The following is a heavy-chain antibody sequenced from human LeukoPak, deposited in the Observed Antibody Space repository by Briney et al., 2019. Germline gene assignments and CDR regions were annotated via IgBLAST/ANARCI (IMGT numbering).Heavy chain of an antibody. Sequence: ASETLSLTCSVSGVSITSNYWSWIRQPPGKGLEWLRYTHHSGATSYNPSLKSRSTMSLDTSNNQFSLKLSSVTAADTAVYYCARSSGHSYGDFDYWGQGNLVTVSS. CDR3: ARSSGHSYGDFDY. D-gene: IGHD5-18*01. CDR1: GVSITSNY. V-gene: IGHV4-59*01. CDR2: THHSGAT. J-gene: IGHJ4*02.